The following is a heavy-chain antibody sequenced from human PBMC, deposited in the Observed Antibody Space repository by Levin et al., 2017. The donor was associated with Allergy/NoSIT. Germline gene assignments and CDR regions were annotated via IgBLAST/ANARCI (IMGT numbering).Heavy chain of an antibody. CDR2: FCTGGIT. CDR1: GFSVSDNC. D-gene: IGHD1-26*01. J-gene: IGHJ6*02. V-gene: IGHV3-53*01. CDR3: SRPHSRAYSYAMDV. Sequence: GGSLRLSCAVSGFSVSDNCMSWVRQVPGKGLEWVSIFCTGGITYYTASVKGRFTPSRDNSENTLFLQMNSLRAEDTAIYFCSRPHSRAYSYAMDVWGQGTAVTVSS.